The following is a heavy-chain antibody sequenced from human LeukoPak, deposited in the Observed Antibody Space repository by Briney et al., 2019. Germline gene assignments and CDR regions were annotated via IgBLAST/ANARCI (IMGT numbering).Heavy chain of an antibody. Sequence: TGGSLRLSCAASGFTFSSYAMSWVRQAPGKGLEWVSAISGSGGSTYYVDSVKGRFTISRDNSKNTLYLQMNSLRAEDTAVYYCAKIETYSGNYFDYWGQGTLVTVSS. CDR1: GFTFSSYA. J-gene: IGHJ4*02. V-gene: IGHV3-23*01. D-gene: IGHD2-15*01. CDR2: ISGSGGST. CDR3: AKIETYSGNYFDY.